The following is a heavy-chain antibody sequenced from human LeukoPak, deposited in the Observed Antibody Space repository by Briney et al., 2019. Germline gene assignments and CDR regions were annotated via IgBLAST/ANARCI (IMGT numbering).Heavy chain of an antibody. Sequence: NPSETLSLTCAVYGGSFSGYYWSWIRQPPGKGLEWIGEINHSGSTNYNPSLKSRVTISVDTSKNQFSLKLSSVTAADTAVYYCAKVSPGRGGMVRGGRTHRYFDYWGQGTLVTVSS. CDR2: INHSGST. J-gene: IGHJ4*02. CDR1: GGSFSGYY. CDR3: AKVSPGRGGMVRGGRTHRYFDY. V-gene: IGHV4-34*01. D-gene: IGHD3-10*01.